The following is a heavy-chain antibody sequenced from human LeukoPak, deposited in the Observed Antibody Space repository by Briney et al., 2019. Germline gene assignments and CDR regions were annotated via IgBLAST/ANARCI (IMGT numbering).Heavy chain of an antibody. V-gene: IGHV4-34*01. Sequence: PSETLSLTCAVYGGSFSGYYWSWIRQPPGKGLEWIGEINHSGSTNYNPSLKSRVTISVDTSKNQFSLKLSSVTAADTAVYYCARGKSLWFGSGGAFDIWGQGTMVTVSS. CDR2: INHSGST. CDR3: ARGKSLWFGSGGAFDI. CDR1: GGSFSGYY. J-gene: IGHJ3*02. D-gene: IGHD3-10*01.